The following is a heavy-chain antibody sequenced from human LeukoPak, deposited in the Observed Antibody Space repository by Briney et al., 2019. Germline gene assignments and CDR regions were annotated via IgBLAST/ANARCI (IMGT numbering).Heavy chain of an antibody. CDR1: GFMFSNFA. V-gene: IGHV3-30*02. D-gene: IGHD3-9*01. CDR3: AKERQKLVPDIDY. Sequence: GGSLRLSCAASGFMFSNFAMSWVRQAPGKGLEWLAFTRYDESRTYYADSVKGRFSISRDNSKNTLYLQMNNLRPEDTAVYSCAKERQKLVPDIDYWGQGTLVTVSS. J-gene: IGHJ4*02. CDR2: TRYDESRT.